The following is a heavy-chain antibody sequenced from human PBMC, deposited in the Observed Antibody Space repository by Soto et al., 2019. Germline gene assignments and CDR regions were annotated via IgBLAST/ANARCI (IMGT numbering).Heavy chain of an antibody. V-gene: IGHV4-30-4*08. CDR1: DGSLTEYH. CDR2: IYYSGST. CDR3: ARAIVVTIGGMDV. J-gene: IGHJ6*02. Sequence: PSETLSLTCVVYDGSLTEYHWSWVRQTPGKGLEWIGYIYYSGSTYFNPSLKSRVTISKDTSRNQFSLRLSSVTAADTAVYYCARAIVVTIGGMDVWGQGTTVTVSS. D-gene: IGHD5-12*01.